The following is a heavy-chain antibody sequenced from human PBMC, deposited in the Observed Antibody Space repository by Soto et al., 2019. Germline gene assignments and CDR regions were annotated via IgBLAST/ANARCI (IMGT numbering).Heavy chain of an antibody. V-gene: IGHV3-23*01. CDR3: AKATATGGGAFDI. D-gene: IGHD2-8*02. Sequence: PGGSLRLSCAASGFTFGNYAMGWVRQAPGKGLEWVSGISGGGDYSADTYFADSVKGRFTISRDSSKNTVYLQMNSLTAGDTALYYCAKATATGGGAFDICGQGTMVTVSS. CDR2: ISGGGDYSADT. J-gene: IGHJ3*02. CDR1: GFTFGNYA.